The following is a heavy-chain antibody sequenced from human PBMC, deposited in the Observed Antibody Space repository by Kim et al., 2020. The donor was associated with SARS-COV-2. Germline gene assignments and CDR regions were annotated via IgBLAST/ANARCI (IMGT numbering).Heavy chain of an antibody. V-gene: IGHV4-39*07. D-gene: IGHD6-13*01. Sequence: NPSLRSRVTISVDTSKNPFSLKLSSVTAADTAVYYCARERIAAADNWFDPWGQGTLVTVSS. CDR3: ARERIAAADNWFDP. J-gene: IGHJ5*02.